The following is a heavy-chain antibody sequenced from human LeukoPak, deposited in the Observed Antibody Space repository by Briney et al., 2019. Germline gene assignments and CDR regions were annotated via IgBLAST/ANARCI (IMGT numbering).Heavy chain of an antibody. D-gene: IGHD5-24*01. CDR2: IRYDATDT. CDR1: GFPFSNSD. J-gene: IGHJ3*02. CDR3: AKNRVGQTYADAFEI. V-gene: IGHV3-30*02. Sequence: GGSLRLSCAPSGFPFSNSDMHWVRQAPGKGLEWVAFIRYDATDTFYGDSVKGRFTISRDNSKNTLFLQMNSLRPEDTSIYYCAKNRVGQTYADAFEIWGQGTMVTVSS.